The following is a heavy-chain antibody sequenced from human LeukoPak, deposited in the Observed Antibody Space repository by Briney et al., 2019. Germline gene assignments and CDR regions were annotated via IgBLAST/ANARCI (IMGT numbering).Heavy chain of an antibody. CDR2: IRSKTDGGTT. J-gene: IGHJ4*02. Sequence: PGRSLRLSCTASGFTFGDYAMSWVRQAPGMGLEWVGRIRSKTDGGTTDYAAPVKGRFTISRDDSKNTLYLQMSSLKTEDTAVYYCTTPYTSGYYYWGLGTPVTVSS. V-gene: IGHV3-15*01. D-gene: IGHD6-19*01. CDR1: GFTFGDYA. CDR3: TTPYTSGYYY.